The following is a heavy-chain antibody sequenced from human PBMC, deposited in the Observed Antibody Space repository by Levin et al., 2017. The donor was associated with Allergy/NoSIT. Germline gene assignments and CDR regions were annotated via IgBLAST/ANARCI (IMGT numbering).Heavy chain of an antibody. J-gene: IGHJ6*03. CDR3: ARDASGYGYYYYMDV. D-gene: IGHD3-22*01. V-gene: IGHV3-21*01. CDR2: ISSSSSYI. CDR1: GFTFSSYS. Sequence: GESLKISCAASGFTFSSYSMNWVRQAPGKGLEWVSSISSSSSYIYYADSVKGRFTISRDNAKNSLYLQMNSLRAEDTAVYYCARDASGYGYYYYMDVWGKGTTVTVSS.